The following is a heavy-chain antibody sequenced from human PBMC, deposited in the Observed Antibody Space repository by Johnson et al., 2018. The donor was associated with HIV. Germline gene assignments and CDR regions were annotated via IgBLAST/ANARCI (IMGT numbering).Heavy chain of an antibody. V-gene: IGHV3-30*06. Sequence: QMQLVESVGGVVQPGRSLRLSCAASGFTFSSYGMHWVRQAPGKGLEWVAVMSYDGSFQDYADSVRGRFTISRDNSRSTLFLEMINLRDDDTALYYCARDVASAKMDAFDTWGQGTMVIVSS. J-gene: IGHJ3*02. CDR3: ARDVASAKMDAFDT. D-gene: IGHD5-12*01. CDR1: GFTFSSYG. CDR2: MSYDGSFQ.